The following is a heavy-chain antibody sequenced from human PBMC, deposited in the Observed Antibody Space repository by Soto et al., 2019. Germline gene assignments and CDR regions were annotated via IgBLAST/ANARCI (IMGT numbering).Heavy chain of an antibody. CDR3: ARVPGP. CDR2: IYQSVST. V-gene: IGHV4-30-2*01. Sequence: TLTLTSAVSGGSISSGGFSWSWIGQPSGKGLEGIGYIYQSVSTYYIPALNSRVTISVDRSKNQFSLKLSSVTAADTAVYYCARVPGPWGQGTLVTVSS. J-gene: IGHJ5*02. CDR1: GGSISSGGFS.